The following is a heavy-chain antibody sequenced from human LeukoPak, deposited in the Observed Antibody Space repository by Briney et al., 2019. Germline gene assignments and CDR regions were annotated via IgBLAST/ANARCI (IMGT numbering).Heavy chain of an antibody. J-gene: IGHJ4*02. CDR3: ARIADCSGGSCYSGRLDY. CDR1: GGSISSYY. CDR2: IYYSGST. D-gene: IGHD2-15*01. V-gene: IGHV4-59*01. Sequence: PLETLSLTCTVSGGSISSYYWSWIRQPPGKGLEWIGYIYYSGSTNYNPSLKSRVTISVDTSKNQFSLKLSSVTAADTAVYYCARIADCSGGSCYSGRLDYWGQGTLVTVSS.